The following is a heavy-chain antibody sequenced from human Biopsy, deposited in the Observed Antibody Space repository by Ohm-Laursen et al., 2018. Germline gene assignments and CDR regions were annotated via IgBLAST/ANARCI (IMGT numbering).Heavy chain of an antibody. CDR3: ARGGGYNWNNGWFDP. CDR2: IIGIFRTA. J-gene: IGHJ5*02. Sequence: GSSVKVSCKASGGTFSSSAITWVRQAPGQGLEWMGGIIGIFRTAHYAQKFQGRVTITADEFMSTAYMELSSLRSEDTAVYYRARGGGYNWNNGWFDPWGQGTLVTVSS. V-gene: IGHV1-69*01. CDR1: GGTFSSSA. D-gene: IGHD1/OR15-1a*01.